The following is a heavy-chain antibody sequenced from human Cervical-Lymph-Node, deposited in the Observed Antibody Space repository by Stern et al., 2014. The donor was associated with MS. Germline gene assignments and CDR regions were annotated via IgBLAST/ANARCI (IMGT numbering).Heavy chain of an antibody. CDR2: IPYTGST. V-gene: IGHV4-59*01. Sequence: QVQLQESGPGLVKPSETLSLTCTVSGSSISGYYLSWIRQPPGQGLEWIGYIPYTGSTHYTPSLKSRLTMSVDASKSQVSLNLTSVTPADTAVYYCARSGSFYGRVDSWGPGTLVTVSS. CDR1: GSSISGYY. J-gene: IGHJ5*01. D-gene: IGHD1-26*01. CDR3: ARSGSFYGRVDS.